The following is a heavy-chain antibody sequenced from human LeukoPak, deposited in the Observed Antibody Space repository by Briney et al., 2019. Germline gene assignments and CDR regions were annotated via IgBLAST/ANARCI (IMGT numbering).Heavy chain of an antibody. CDR2: ISANNGNT. V-gene: IGHV1-18*01. CDR3: ARVGVVVPAAWFDP. D-gene: IGHD2-2*01. J-gene: IGHJ5*02. CDR1: GYSFGIFS. Sequence: SVKLSRNASGYSFGIFSISWVRRAPGQALEWMVWISANNGNTNYTQNLQRRVTMTTDTSTSTAYMELRSLRSDDTAVYYCARVGVVVPAAWFDPWGQGTLVTVSS.